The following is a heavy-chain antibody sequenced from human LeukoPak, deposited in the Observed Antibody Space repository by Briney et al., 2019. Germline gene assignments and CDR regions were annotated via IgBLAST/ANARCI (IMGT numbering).Heavy chain of an antibody. Sequence: SETLSLTCTVSGGSISSYYWSWIRQRPGKGLEWIGYIYYSGSTNYNTSLKSGVTISVDTSKHQFSLKLSSVTAADTAVYYCARVPHYYGSGSYRYYYGMDVWGQGTPVTVSS. CDR3: ARVPHYYGSGSYRYYYGMDV. J-gene: IGHJ6*02. V-gene: IGHV4-59*01. CDR1: GGSISSYY. D-gene: IGHD3-10*01. CDR2: IYYSGST.